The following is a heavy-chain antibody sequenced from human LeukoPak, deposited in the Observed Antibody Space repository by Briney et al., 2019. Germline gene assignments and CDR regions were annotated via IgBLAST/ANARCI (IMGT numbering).Heavy chain of an antibody. CDR2: ISGDGTIT. V-gene: IGHV3-74*01. CDR1: RFTFSSYW. Sequence: GGPLRLSCAASRFTFSSYWMHWVRQAPGKGLVWVSRISGDGTITNYADSVRGRFTISRDNAKNTLYLQMNSLGAEDTAVYYCARSGSYLSWGQGTLVTVSS. J-gene: IGHJ4*02. D-gene: IGHD1-26*01. CDR3: ARSGSYLS.